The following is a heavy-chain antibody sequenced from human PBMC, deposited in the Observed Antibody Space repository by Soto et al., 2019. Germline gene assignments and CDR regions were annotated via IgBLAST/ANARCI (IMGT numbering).Heavy chain of an antibody. CDR2: ISAYNGNT. CDR3: ARVWGLLLWFGGQEKYYFDY. D-gene: IGHD3-10*01. CDR1: GYTFTSYG. V-gene: IGHV1-18*01. J-gene: IGHJ4*02. Sequence: ASVKVSCKASGYTFTSYGISWVRQAPGQGLEWMGWISAYNGNTNYAQKLQGRVTMTTDTSTSTAYMELRSLRSDDTAVYYCARVWGLLLWFGGQEKYYFDYWGQGTLVTVSS.